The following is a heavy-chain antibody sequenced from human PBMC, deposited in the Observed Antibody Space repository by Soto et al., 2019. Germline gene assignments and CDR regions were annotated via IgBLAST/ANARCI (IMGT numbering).Heavy chain of an antibody. CDR2: ISSSSSYI. Sequence: PGGSLRLSCAASGFTFSSHSMNWVRQAPGKGLEWVSSISSSSSYIYYADSVKGRFTISRDNSKNTLYLQMNSLRAEDTAVYYCAKFTYYDILTGYYFDYWGQGTLVTISS. CDR1: GFTFSSHS. D-gene: IGHD3-9*01. J-gene: IGHJ4*02. CDR3: AKFTYYDILTGYYFDY. V-gene: IGHV3-21*04.